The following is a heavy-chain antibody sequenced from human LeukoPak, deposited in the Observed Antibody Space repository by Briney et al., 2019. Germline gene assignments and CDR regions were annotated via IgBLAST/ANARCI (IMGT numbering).Heavy chain of an antibody. Sequence: PGGSLRLSCAASGFTFSSYWMSWVRQAPGKGLEWVANIKQDGSEKYYVDSVKGRFTISRDNAKNSLYLQMNSLRAEDTAVYYCARGWNYDSSGYSPEYFDYWGQGTLVTVSS. J-gene: IGHJ4*02. CDR3: ARGWNYDSSGYSPEYFDY. V-gene: IGHV3-7*01. CDR1: GFTFSSYW. CDR2: IKQDGSEK. D-gene: IGHD3-22*01.